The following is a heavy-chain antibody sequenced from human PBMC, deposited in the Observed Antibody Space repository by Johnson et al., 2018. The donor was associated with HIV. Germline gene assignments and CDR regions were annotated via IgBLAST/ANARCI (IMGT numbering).Heavy chain of an antibody. J-gene: IGHJ3*02. V-gene: IGHV3-30*18. Sequence: QVQLVESGGGVVQPGRSLRLSCAASGFTFSSYGMHWVRQAPGKGLDWVAVISYDGNNTYYADSVKGRFTISRDNSKNTLYLQMNSLRAEDTTVYYCAKPMGGDDAFDIWGQGTTVTVSS. CDR3: AKPMGGDDAFDI. CDR2: ISYDGNNT. CDR1: GFTFSSYG. D-gene: IGHD3-16*01.